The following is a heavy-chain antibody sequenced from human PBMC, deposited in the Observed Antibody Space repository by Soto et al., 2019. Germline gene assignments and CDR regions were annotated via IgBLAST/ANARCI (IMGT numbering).Heavy chain of an antibody. CDR3: ARGGRLSDDGSGYLYYYYYGMDV. CDR1: GGTFSSYA. V-gene: IGHV1-69*13. CDR2: IIPIFGTA. J-gene: IGHJ6*02. D-gene: IGHD3-22*01. Sequence: GASVKVSCKASGGTFSSYAISWVRQAPGQGLEWMGGIIPIFGTANYAQKFQGRVTITADESTSTAYMELSSLRSEDTAVYYCARGGRLSDDGSGYLYYYYYGMDVWGQGTTVTVSS.